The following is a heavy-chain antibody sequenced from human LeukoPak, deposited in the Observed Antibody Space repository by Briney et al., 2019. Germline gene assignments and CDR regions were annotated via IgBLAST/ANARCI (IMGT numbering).Heavy chain of an antibody. CDR1: GFTFRSYD. CDR3: ARENSSGAFDI. D-gene: IGHD3-22*01. J-gene: IGHJ3*02. V-gene: IGHV3-33*01. CDR2: VWYDESNK. Sequence: GGSLRLSCAASGFTFRSYDMHWVRQAPGKGLEWVAVVWYDESNKYYVDSVKGRFTISRDNSKNTLYLQMNSLRVEDTALYYCARENSSGAFDIWGQGTMVTVSS.